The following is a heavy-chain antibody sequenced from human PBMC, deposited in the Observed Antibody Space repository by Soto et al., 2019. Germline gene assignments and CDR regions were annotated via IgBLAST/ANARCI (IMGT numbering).Heavy chain of an antibody. Sequence: GGSLRLSCAASGFTFSSYGMHWVRQAPGKGLEWVAVISYDGSNKYYADSVKGRFTISRDNSKNTLYLQMNSLRAEDTAVYYCAKEDCSSTSCSGRYYYYYYGMEVWGQGTTVTVYS. V-gene: IGHV3-30*18. CDR2: ISYDGSNK. J-gene: IGHJ6*02. CDR3: AKEDCSSTSCSGRYYYYYYGMEV. D-gene: IGHD2-2*01. CDR1: GFTFSSYG.